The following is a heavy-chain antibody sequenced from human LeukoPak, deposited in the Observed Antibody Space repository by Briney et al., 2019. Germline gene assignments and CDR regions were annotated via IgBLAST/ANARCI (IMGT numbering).Heavy chain of an antibody. CDR3: ACSFGGHPFYFDF. D-gene: IGHD2-15*01. CDR1: GFTFGTFW. CDR2: IKGDGSEM. Sequence: GGSLRLSCAASGFTFGTFWLTWVRQAPGKGLEWVANIKGDGSEMYYVDSVKGRFTISRDNADKSMFMHMNSLRAEDTAVYYCACSFGGHPFYFDFWGQGTLVTVSS. V-gene: IGHV3-7*05. J-gene: IGHJ4*02.